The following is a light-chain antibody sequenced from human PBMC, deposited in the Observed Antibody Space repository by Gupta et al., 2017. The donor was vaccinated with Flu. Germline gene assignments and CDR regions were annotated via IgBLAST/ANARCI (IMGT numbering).Light chain of an antibody. CDR1: SSNIGNNY. J-gene: IGLJ3*02. CDR3: AARDDSLDGWV. Sequence: SSSNIGNNYVYWYQHLTGTAPKLLIYSNDQRPSGIPDRFSGSKSGTSGSLAISGLRSEDEADYFCAARDDSLDGWVFGGGTKLTVL. V-gene: IGLV1-47*01. CDR2: SND.